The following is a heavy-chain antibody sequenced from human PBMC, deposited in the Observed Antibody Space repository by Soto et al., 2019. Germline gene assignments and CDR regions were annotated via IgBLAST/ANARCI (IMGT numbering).Heavy chain of an antibody. CDR3: ARVRAAYRDGYGMDV. J-gene: IGHJ6*02. CDR2: IYYSGST. V-gene: IGHV4-31*03. CDR1: GGSISSGGYY. D-gene: IGHD3-16*01. Sequence: SETLSLTCTVSGGSISSGGYYWSWIRQHPGKGLEWIGYIYYSGSTYYNPSLKSRVTISVDTSKNQFSLKLSSVTAADTAVYYCARVRAAYRDGYGMDVWGQGTKVTVSS.